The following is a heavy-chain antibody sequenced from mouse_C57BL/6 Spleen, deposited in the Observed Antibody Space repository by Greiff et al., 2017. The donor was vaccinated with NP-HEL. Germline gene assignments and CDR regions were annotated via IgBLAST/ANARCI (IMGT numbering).Heavy chain of an antibody. CDR1: GYSFTSYY. J-gene: IGHJ2*01. CDR2: IYPGSGNT. V-gene: IGHV1-66*01. Sequence: VQLVESGPELVKPGASVKISCKASGYSFTSYYIHWVKQRPGQGLEWIGWIYPGSGNTKYNEKFKGKATLTADTSSSTAYMQLSSLTSEDSAVYYCARVEDYYGHFDYWGQGTTLTVSS. D-gene: IGHD1-1*01. CDR3: ARVEDYYGHFDY.